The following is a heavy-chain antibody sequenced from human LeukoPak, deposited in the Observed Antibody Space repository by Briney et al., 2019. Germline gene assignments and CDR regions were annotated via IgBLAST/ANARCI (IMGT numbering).Heavy chain of an antibody. CDR3: ASPDSSFDY. V-gene: IGHV3-48*03. D-gene: IGHD3-22*01. CDR2: ISSSGSTI. CDR1: GFTFSSYE. Sequence: GSPSLSCAASGFTFSSYEMNWVGQAPGKGLEWVSFISSSGSTIYYADSVKGRFTISRDNTKNSLYLQMNSLRAEDTAVYYCASPDSSFDYWGQGTLVTVSS. J-gene: IGHJ4*02.